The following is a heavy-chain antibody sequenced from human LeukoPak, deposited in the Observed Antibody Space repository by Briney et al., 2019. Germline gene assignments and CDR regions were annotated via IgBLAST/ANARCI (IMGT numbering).Heavy chain of an antibody. CDR3: ARSLGGRLDHFDY. CDR1: GGAISSYH. Sequence: PSETLSLTCTVSGGAISSYHWSWIRPPPGKGLEWIGYIYHSGSTNDNPSLKSRVTISVDTSKIQFSLRLSSVTAADTAVYYCARSLGGRLDHFDYWGQGTLVTVSS. V-gene: IGHV4-59*08. J-gene: IGHJ4*02. D-gene: IGHD3-16*01. CDR2: IYHSGST.